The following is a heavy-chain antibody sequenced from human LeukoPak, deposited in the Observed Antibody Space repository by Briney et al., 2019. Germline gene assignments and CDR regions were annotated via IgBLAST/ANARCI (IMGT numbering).Heavy chain of an antibody. CDR2: FDPEDGET. V-gene: IGHV1-24*01. CDR1: GYTLTELS. J-gene: IGHJ4*02. Sequence: ASVKVSCKVSGYTLTELSMHWVRQAPGKGLEWMGGFDPEDGETIYAQKFQGRVTMTEDTSTDTAYMEPSSLRSEDTAVYYCATPRTYYYDSSSYYYFDYWGQGTLVTVSS. CDR3: ATPRTYYYDSSSYYYFDY. D-gene: IGHD3-22*01.